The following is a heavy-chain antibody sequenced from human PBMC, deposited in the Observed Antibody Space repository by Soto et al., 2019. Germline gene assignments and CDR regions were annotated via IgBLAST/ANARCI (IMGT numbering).Heavy chain of an antibody. D-gene: IGHD2-2*02. J-gene: IGHJ6*02. Sequence: QPGGSLRLSCAASGFTFSSDAMSWVRQGPGKGLEWVSAISGSGGSTYYADSVKGRFTISRDNSKNTLYLQMNSLRAEDTAVYYCAKRGYCSSTSCYNDYYYGMDVWGQGTTVTVSS. CDR3: AKRGYCSSTSCYNDYYYGMDV. CDR2: ISGSGGST. CDR1: GFTFSSDA. V-gene: IGHV3-23*01.